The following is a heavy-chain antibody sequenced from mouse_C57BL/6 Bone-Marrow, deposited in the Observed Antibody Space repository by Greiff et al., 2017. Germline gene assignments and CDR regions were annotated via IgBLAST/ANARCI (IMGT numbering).Heavy chain of an antibody. J-gene: IGHJ1*03. CDR1: GYTFTSYW. D-gene: IGHD2-5*01. CDR3: ARPYYSNDWYCDV. Sequence: VQLQQPGAELVKPGASVKMSCKASGYTFTSYWITWVKQRPGQGLEWIGDIYPGSGSTNYNEKFKSKATLTIDTSSSTAYMQLSSLTSEDSAVYYCARPYYSNDWYCDVGGTGTRGTVSS. V-gene: IGHV1-55*01. CDR2: IYPGSGST.